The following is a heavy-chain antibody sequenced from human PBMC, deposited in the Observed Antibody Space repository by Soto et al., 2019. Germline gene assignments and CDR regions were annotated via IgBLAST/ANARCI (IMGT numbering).Heavy chain of an antibody. V-gene: IGHV3-11*05. CDR1: GFTFSDYY. J-gene: IGHJ6*02. CDR3: ARDLLSSTCMDV. D-gene: IGHD3-9*01. Sequence: QVQLVESGGGLVKPGGSLRLSCAASGFTFSDYYMSWIRQAPGKGLEWVSYISSSSSYTNYADSVKGRFTISRDNAKNSLYLQMNSLRAEDTAVYYCARDLLSSTCMDVWGQGTTVTVSS. CDR2: ISSSSSYT.